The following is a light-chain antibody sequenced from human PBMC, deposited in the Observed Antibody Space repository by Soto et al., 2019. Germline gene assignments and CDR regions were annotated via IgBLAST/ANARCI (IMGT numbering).Light chain of an antibody. Sequence: EVVVTQAPSTLSVSPGQIATLSCRTSQTVSNNLAWYRQKPGQAPSLLIYGISTRATGLPARFSGAGSGTDLTLTISSLESEDSAVYYWQQYNNLPHTFGEGTKLEIK. V-gene: IGKV3-15*01. CDR2: GIS. J-gene: IGKJ2*01. CDR3: QQYNNLPHT. CDR1: QTVSNN.